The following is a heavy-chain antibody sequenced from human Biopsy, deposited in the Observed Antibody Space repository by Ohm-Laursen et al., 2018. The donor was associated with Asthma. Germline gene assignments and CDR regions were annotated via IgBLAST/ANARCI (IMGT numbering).Heavy chain of an antibody. CDR3: ARTFHFWSPYHAEHYQL. CDR2: ISKDASTQ. J-gene: IGHJ1*01. V-gene: IGHV3-30*07. CDR1: GFSFSNFA. Sequence: SLRLSCAAFGFSFSNFAIHWVRQAPGKGLEWVGVISKDASTQDYADSLKGRFTISRDNAKNSLYLQMNSLRAEDTAVYYCARTFHFWSPYHAEHYQLWGQGTLVTVSS. D-gene: IGHD3-3*02.